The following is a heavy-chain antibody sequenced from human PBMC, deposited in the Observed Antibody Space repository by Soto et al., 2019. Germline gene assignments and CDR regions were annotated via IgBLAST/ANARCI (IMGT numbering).Heavy chain of an antibody. D-gene: IGHD3-3*01. Sequence: GGSLRLSCAASGFTFSSYSMNWVRQAPGKGLEWVSSISSSSSYIYYADSVKGRFTISRDNAKNSLYLQMSSLRAEDTAIYYCARSDVWTGYYALDYWGQGALVTVSS. V-gene: IGHV3-21*01. CDR2: ISSSSSYI. J-gene: IGHJ4*02. CDR3: ARSDVWTGYYALDY. CDR1: GFTFSSYS.